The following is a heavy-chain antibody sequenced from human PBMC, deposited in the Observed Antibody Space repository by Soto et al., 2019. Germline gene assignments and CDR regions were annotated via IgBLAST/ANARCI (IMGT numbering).Heavy chain of an antibody. CDR2: IYYSGST. D-gene: IGHD2-21*02. Sequence: SETLSLNCPVTGYSINNGRYYWGWIRQPPRKGLEWIGSIYYSGSTYNNPALKSRVSMSVDTSKNQVSLKLRSVTAADTALYYCARQRTSVVTQAYFDSWGQGSLVTVSS. J-gene: IGHJ4*02. CDR3: ARQRTSVVTQAYFDS. CDR1: GYSINNGRYY. V-gene: IGHV4-39*01.